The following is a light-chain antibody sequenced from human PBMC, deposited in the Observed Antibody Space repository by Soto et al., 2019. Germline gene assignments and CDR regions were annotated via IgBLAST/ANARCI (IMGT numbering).Light chain of an antibody. CDR1: QGIRND. Sequence: AIQMTQSPSSLSASVGDRVTITCRASQGIRNDLGWYQQKPGKAPKLLIYAASSLQSWVASRFSGSGSGTDFTLTISSLQPEDFATYYCLQDYNSLTFGGGTKVEIK. CDR2: AAS. V-gene: IGKV1-6*01. J-gene: IGKJ4*01. CDR3: LQDYNSLT.